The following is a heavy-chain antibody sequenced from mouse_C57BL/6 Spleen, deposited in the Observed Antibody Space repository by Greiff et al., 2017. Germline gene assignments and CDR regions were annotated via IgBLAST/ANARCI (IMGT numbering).Heavy chain of an antibody. CDR2: IRNKANGYTT. CDR1: GFTFTDYY. CDR3: ARSSYSFDY. V-gene: IGHV7-3*01. Sequence: EVQLVESGGGLVQPGGSLSLSCAASGFTFTDYYMSWVRQPPGKALEWLGFIRNKANGYTTEYSASVKGRFTISRDNSQSILYLQMNALRAEDSATYYCARSSYSFDYGGQGTTLTVSS. J-gene: IGHJ2*01.